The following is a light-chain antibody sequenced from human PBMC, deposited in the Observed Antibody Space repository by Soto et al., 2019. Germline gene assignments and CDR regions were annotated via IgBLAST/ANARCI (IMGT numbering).Light chain of an antibody. CDR2: SSF. CDR1: QDIRYN. CDR3: LQHNTYPWT. V-gene: IGKV1-17*01. Sequence: DIQMTQSPSSLSASVGDRVTITCRASQDIRYNLGWFQQKPGEGPKRLIYSSFHLQSGVPSRFSADASGTEFTLTINGLQPEDFASYFCLQHNTYPWTFGQGTTVII. J-gene: IGKJ1*01.